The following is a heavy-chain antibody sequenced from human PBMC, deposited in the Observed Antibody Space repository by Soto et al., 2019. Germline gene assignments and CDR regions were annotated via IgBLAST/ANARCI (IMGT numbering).Heavy chain of an antibody. Sequence: QVQLVQSGAEVKKPGSSVKVSCKASGGTFSSYAISWVRQAPGQVLEWMGGIIPTFGTANYAQKFQGRVTITADESTSTAYMELSSLRSEETAVYCCAREVWTTGPHSGHDYYYDMDVWGQGTTVTVSS. CDR1: GGTFSSYA. CDR2: IIPTFGTA. V-gene: IGHV1-69*12. J-gene: IGHJ6*02. D-gene: IGHD4-4*01. CDR3: AREVWTTGPHSGHDYYYDMDV.